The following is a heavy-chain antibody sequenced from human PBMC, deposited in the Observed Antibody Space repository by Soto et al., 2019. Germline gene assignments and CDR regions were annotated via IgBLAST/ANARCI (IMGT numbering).Heavy chain of an antibody. V-gene: IGHV3-74*01. CDR1: GFTFSNYW. D-gene: IGHD5-12*01. CDR3: ARGVPDGYARDV. CDR2: IKGDVATT. Sequence: EVQLVESGGGLVQPGGSLGLSCAASGFTFSNYWIHWVRQGPGKGLVWLSRIKGDVATTDYADSAKGRFTVASGNAGNIVDRQRHSRRAEGTGVYYCARGVPDGYARDVGGQGSTGTVSS. J-gene: IGHJ6*01.